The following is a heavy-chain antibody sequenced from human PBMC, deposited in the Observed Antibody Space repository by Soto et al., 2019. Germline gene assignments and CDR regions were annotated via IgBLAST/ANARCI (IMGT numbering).Heavy chain of an antibody. CDR1: GFTFSDYY. CDR2: ISSSGSTI. Sequence: KTGGSLRLSCADSGFTFSDYYMSWIRQAPGKGLEWVSYISSSGSTIYYADSVKGRFTISRKNAKNSLYLQMNSLRAEDTAVYYCASLDPLEPDWGQGALVTVSS. J-gene: IGHJ4*02. D-gene: IGHD3-3*01. V-gene: IGHV3-11*01. CDR3: ASLDPLEPD.